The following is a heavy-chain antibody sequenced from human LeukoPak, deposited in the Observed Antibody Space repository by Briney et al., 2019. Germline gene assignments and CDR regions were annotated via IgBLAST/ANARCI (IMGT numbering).Heavy chain of an antibody. CDR2: IYYSGST. D-gene: IGHD6-13*01. CDR3: ATLAAAGTFFDY. Sequence: PSGTLSLTCTVSGGSISSSSYYWGWIRQPPGKGLEWIGSIYYSGSTYYNPSLKSRVTISVDTSKNQFSLKLSSVTAADTAVYYCATLAAAGTFFDYWGQGTLVTVSS. CDR1: GGSISSSSYY. J-gene: IGHJ4*02. V-gene: IGHV4-39*01.